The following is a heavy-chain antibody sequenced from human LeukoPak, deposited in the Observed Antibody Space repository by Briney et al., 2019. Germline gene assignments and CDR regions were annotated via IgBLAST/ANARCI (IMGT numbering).Heavy chain of an antibody. Sequence: GGSLRLSCAASGFTFSSYGMHWVRQAPGKGLEWVAFIRYDGSNKYYAASVKGRFTICRDNSKNPLYLQMNSLRAEDTAVYYCAKLVNWGWAYWGQGTLVTVSS. CDR3: AKLVNWGWAY. D-gene: IGHD7-27*01. CDR1: GFTFSSYG. V-gene: IGHV3-30*02. J-gene: IGHJ4*02. CDR2: IRYDGSNK.